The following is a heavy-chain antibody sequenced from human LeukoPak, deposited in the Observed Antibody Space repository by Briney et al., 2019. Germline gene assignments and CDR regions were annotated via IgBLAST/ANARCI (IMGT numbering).Heavy chain of an antibody. D-gene: IGHD3-16*01. J-gene: IGHJ6*03. Sequence: GASVKVSCKASGGTFSSYTISWVRQAPGQGLEWMGRSIPILGIANYAQKFQRRVTITADKSTRTAYMELSSLRSEDTAVYYCARDGGHQGYYYYYYMDVWGKGTTVTVSS. CDR2: SIPILGIA. CDR1: GGTFSSYT. CDR3: ARDGGHQGYYYYYYMDV. V-gene: IGHV1-69*04.